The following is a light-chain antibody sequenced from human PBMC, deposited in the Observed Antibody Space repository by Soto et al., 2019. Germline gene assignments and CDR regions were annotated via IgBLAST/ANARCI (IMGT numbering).Light chain of an antibody. Sequence: DIQMTQFPSSLSASVGDRVTITCRASQTIRTYLNWFQQKPGKAPELLIYAASSLQSGVPARFSGSVSGAEFTLTISSLQPGDTATYYCQQTYNVPQTYGQGTNVEIK. V-gene: IGKV1-39*01. J-gene: IGKJ1*01. CDR1: QTIRTY. CDR3: QQTYNVPQT. CDR2: AAS.